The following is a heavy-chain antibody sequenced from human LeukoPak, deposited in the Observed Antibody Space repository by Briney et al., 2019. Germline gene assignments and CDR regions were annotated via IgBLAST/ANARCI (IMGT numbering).Heavy chain of an antibody. D-gene: IGHD3-3*01. J-gene: IGHJ4*02. Sequence: GGSLRLSCTASGFTFGKYWMSWVRQAPGKGLEWVANIKLDGSEKNYVDSVKGRFTISRDNTKNSLYLQMNSLRVEDTAVFYCARDQYDTWSRRGNFDSWGQGTLVIVSS. CDR2: IKLDGSEK. V-gene: IGHV3-7*03. CDR3: ARDQYDTWSRRGNFDS. CDR1: GFTFGKYW.